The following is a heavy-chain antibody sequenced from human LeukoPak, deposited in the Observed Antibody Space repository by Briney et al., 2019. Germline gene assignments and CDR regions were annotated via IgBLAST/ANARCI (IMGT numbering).Heavy chain of an antibody. CDR3: ARETIVVVPAADYYYYGMDV. CDR1: GGTFSSYA. V-gene: IGHV1-69*13. Sequence: GASVKVSCKASGGTFSSYAISWVRQAPGQGLEWMGGIIPIFGTANYAQKFQGRVTITADESTSTAYMELSSLRSEDTAVYYCARETIVVVPAADYYYYGMDVWGQGTTVTVSS. J-gene: IGHJ6*02. CDR2: IIPIFGTA. D-gene: IGHD2-2*01.